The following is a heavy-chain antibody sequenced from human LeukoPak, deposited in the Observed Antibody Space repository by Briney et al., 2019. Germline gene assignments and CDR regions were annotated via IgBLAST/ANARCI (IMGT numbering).Heavy chain of an antibody. CDR2: ISGSGCST. Sequence: PGGSLRLSRAASGFTFSNYAMSWVRQAPGKGLEWVSLISGSGCSTYYADSVKGRFTISRDNSKNTLYLQMNSLRAEDTAVYYCAKAPRGYEWFLDYLGQGTLVTVSS. D-gene: IGHD2-8*01. CDR1: GFTFSNYA. CDR3: AKAPRGYEWFLDY. J-gene: IGHJ4*02. V-gene: IGHV3-23*01.